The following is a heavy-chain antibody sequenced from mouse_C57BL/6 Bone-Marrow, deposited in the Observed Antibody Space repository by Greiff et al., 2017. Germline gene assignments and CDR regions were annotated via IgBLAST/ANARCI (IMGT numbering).Heavy chain of an antibody. CDR2: INPYNGGT. V-gene: IGHV1-19*01. D-gene: IGHD2-4*01. CDR1: GYTFTDYY. CDR3: ARPYYDYDYAMDY. Sequence: EVKLVESGPVLVKPGASVKMSCMASGYTFTDYYMNWVKQSHGKSLEWIGVINPYNGGTSYNQKFKGKATLTVDKSSSTAYMELNSLTSEDSAVYYCARPYYDYDYAMDYWGQGTSVTVAS. J-gene: IGHJ4*01.